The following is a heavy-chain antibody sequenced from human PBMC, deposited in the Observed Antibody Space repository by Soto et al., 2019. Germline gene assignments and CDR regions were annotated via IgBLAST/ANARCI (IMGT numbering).Heavy chain of an antibody. CDR1: CGSISSYY. V-gene: IGHV4-4*07. D-gene: IGHD3-3*01. Sequence: LETLSLTCRGSCGSISSYYWRWIRKPAGEGLEWIGRIYSSGNTNYNPSLKSRVTMSGDTSXYEFSLRLRSVNAADKAVYYCARSAYSNLYDPWAQGTLVT. J-gene: IGHJ5*02. CDR3: ARSAYSNLYDP. CDR2: IYSSGNT.